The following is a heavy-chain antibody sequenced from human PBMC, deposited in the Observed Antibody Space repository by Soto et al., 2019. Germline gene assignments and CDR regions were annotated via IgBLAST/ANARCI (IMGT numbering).Heavy chain of an antibody. V-gene: IGHV4-39*01. Sequence: TLSLPPTVFGGSIRSSSYHWGVKPQPPGEGVEWIGSIYYSGSTYYNPSLKSRVTISVDTSKNQFSLKLSSVTAADTAVYYCARHGLWQQQLVIYTNWFDPWGQGTLVTVSS. J-gene: IGHJ5*02. D-gene: IGHD6-13*01. CDR1: GGSIRSSSYH. CDR3: ARHGLWQQQLVIYTNWFDP. CDR2: IYYSGST.